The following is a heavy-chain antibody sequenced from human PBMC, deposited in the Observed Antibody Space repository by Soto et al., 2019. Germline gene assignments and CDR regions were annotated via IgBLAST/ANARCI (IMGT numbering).Heavy chain of an antibody. CDR2: ISSSGSTI. CDR1: GFTFSDYY. Sequence: GSLRLSCAASGFTFSDYYMSWIRQAPGKGLEWVSYISSSGSTIYYADSVKGRFTISRDNAKNSLYLQMNSLRAEDTAVYYCARDQKVPSRGAFDIWGQGTMVTVSS. D-gene: IGHD3-10*01. J-gene: IGHJ3*02. V-gene: IGHV3-11*01. CDR3: ARDQKVPSRGAFDI.